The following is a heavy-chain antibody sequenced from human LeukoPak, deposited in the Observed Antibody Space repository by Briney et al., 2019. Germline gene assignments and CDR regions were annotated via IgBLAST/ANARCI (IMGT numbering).Heavy chain of an antibody. V-gene: IGHV3-33*01. CDR2: MWYHGGET. CDR3: ARDGAMARFDY. Sequence: GRSLRLSCVASGFSLSTKGMHWVRQAPGKGLEYVALMWYHGGETNYADSVKGRFTISRDISRNTLYLQMDSLRVDDTAVYYCARDGAMARFDYWGQGTLVTVS. CDR1: GFSLSTKG. J-gene: IGHJ4*02. D-gene: IGHD5-18*01.